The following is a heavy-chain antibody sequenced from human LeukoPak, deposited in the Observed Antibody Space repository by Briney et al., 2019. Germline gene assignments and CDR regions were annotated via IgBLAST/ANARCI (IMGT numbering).Heavy chain of an antibody. V-gene: IGHV3-48*03. D-gene: IGHD6-13*01. J-gene: IGHJ4*02. CDR3: VKGRISEDGLDF. Sequence: GGSLRLSCAASGFTFGSYEMNWVRQAPGKGLEWVSYISSSGSTIYYADSVKGRFTISRDNSKNMLYLQMNSLRAEDTAVYYCVKGRISEDGLDFWGQGTLVTVSS. CDR2: ISSSGSTI. CDR1: GFTFGSYE.